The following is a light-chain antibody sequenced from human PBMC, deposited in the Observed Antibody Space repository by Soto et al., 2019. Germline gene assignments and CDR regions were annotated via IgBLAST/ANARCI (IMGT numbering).Light chain of an antibody. CDR2: GAS. CDR1: QSVSSY. Sequence: EIVLTQSPATLSLSPGERATLSCRASQSVSSYLAWYQQKPGQAPRLLIYGASSRATGIPDRFSGSGSGIDFALTISRLEPEDFAVYYCQKYGDSSITFGQGTRLEIK. V-gene: IGKV3-20*01. J-gene: IGKJ5*01. CDR3: QKYGDSSIT.